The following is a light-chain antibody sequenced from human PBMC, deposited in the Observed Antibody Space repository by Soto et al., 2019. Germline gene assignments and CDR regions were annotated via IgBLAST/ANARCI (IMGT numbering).Light chain of an antibody. CDR1: QSVSTY. J-gene: IGKJ4*01. CDR3: QQRSNWPLT. CDR2: DAS. V-gene: IGKV3-11*01. Sequence: EIVLTQSPATLPLSPGERATLSCRASQSVSTYLAWYQQKPGQAPRLLIYDASNRAAGIPARFSGSGSGTDFTLTISSLEPEYFAVYYCQQRSNWPLTFGGGTKVEIK.